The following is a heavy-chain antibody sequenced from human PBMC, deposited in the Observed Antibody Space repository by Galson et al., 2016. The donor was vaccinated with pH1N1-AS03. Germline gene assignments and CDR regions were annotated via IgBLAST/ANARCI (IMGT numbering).Heavy chain of an antibody. V-gene: IGHV4-61*01. D-gene: IGHD3-10*01. CDR1: GGSVSSSSYS. CDR2: IFYSGST. Sequence: SETLSLTCTVSGGSVSSSSYSWSWIRQPPGRGLEWIGYIFYSGSTNYNPSLKRRVTISIDTSRGELSLRLRSVTAADTGVYYCARRPTGIDYWGQGSQVTVSS. J-gene: IGHJ4*02. CDR3: ARRPTGIDY.